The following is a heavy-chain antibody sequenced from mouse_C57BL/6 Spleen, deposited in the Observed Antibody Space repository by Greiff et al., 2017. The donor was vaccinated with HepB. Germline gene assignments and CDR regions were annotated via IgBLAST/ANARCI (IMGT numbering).Heavy chain of an antibody. V-gene: IGHV1-53*01. CDR3: AREDYYGSSPFDY. CDR2: INPSNGGT. D-gene: IGHD1-1*01. CDR1: GYTFTSYW. J-gene: IGHJ2*01. Sequence: VQLQQPGTELVKPGASVKLSCKASGYTFTSYWMHWVKQRPGQGLEWIGNINPSNGGTNYNEKFKSKATLTVDKSSSTAYMQLSSLTSEDSAVYYRAREDYYGSSPFDYWGQGTTLTVSS.